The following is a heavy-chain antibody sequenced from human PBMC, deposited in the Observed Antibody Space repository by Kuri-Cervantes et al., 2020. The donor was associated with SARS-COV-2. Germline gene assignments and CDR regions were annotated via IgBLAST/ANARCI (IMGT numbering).Heavy chain of an antibody. CDR2: IWYGGSNK. D-gene: IGHD2-15*01. CDR3: AKILTPGYCSGGSCYLGDY. V-gene: IGHV3-33*06. Sequence: WVRQAPGKGLEWVAVIWYGGSNKYYADSVKGRFTISRDNSKNTLYLQMNSLRAEDTAVYYCAKILTPGYCSGGSCYLGDYWGQGTLVTVSS. J-gene: IGHJ4*02.